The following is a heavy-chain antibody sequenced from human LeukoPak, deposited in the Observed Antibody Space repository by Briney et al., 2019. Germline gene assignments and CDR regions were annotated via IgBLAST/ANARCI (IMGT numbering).Heavy chain of an antibody. CDR2: IYYSGST. D-gene: IGHD4-23*01. CDR3: ARVSTTVVNHYFDY. V-gene: IGHV4-31*03. CDR1: GGSISSGGYY. Sequence: PSETLSLTCTVSGGSISSGGYYWSWIRQHPGKGLEGIGYIYYSGSTYYNPSLKSRVTISVDTSKNQSSLKLSSVTAADTAVYYCARVSTTVVNHYFDYWGQGTLVTVSS. J-gene: IGHJ4*02.